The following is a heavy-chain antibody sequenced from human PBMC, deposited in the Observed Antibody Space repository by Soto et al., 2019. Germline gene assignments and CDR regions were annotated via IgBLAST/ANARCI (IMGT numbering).Heavy chain of an antibody. CDR2: IWYDGSNK. V-gene: IGHV3-33*01. CDR1: GFTFSSYG. D-gene: IGHD3-22*01. J-gene: IGHJ4*02. CDR3: AREPDPQDSSGDYLDS. Sequence: QVQLVESGGGVVQPGRSLRLSCAASGFTFSSYGMHWVRQAPGKGLELVAVIWYDGSNKYYADSVKGRFTISRDNSKYTLKLQMNSLRAEDAAVYYCAREPDPQDSSGDYLDSWGQGTLVTVSS.